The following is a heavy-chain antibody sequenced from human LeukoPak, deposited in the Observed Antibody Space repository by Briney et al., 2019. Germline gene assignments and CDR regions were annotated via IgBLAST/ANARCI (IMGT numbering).Heavy chain of an antibody. V-gene: IGHV1-69*05. Sequence: ASVKVSCKASGGTFSSYAISWVRQAPGQGLEWMGGIIPIFGTANYAQKFQGRVTITTDESTSTAYMELSSLRSEDTAVYYCARVGDRGIYMPSFDYGGQEPLFPVSS. J-gene: IGHJ4*02. CDR1: GGTFSSYA. D-gene: IGHD3-16*01. CDR2: IIPIFGTA. CDR3: ARVGDRGIYMPSFDY.